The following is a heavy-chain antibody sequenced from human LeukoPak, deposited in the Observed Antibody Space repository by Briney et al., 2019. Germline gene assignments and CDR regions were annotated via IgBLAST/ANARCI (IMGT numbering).Heavy chain of an antibody. CDR1: GGTFSSYA. D-gene: IGHD3-3*01. J-gene: IGHJ3*02. Sequence: SVKVSCKASGGTFSSYAISWVRQAPGQGLEWMGGIIPIFGTANYAQKFQGRVTITTDESTSTAYMELSSLRSEDTAVYYCARHGGITIFGEAQPGGAFDIWGQGTMVTVSS. CDR3: ARHGGITIFGEAQPGGAFDI. CDR2: IIPIFGTA. V-gene: IGHV1-69*05.